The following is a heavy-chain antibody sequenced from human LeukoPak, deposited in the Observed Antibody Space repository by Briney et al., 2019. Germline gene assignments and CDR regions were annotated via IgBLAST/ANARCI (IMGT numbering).Heavy chain of an antibody. V-gene: IGHV4-31*03. D-gene: IGHD3-16*01. J-gene: IGHJ4*02. CDR3: ARGGGHGDYFDY. Sequence: SQTLSLTCTVSGGSISSGAYYWSWIRQHPGRGLEWVGYIYFSGSTYYNPSLKSRLTISVDTSKNHFSLKLTSVTAADTAVYYCARGGGHGDYFDYWGQGTLVTVSS. CDR2: IYFSGST. CDR1: GGSISSGAYY.